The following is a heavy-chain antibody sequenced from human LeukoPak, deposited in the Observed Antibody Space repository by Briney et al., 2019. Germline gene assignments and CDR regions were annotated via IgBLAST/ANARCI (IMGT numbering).Heavy chain of an antibody. Sequence: GGSLRLSCAASGFTFSSYSMNWVRQAPGKGLEWVSYISSSSSTIYYADSVKGRFTISRDNAKNSLYLQMNSLRAEDTAVYYCARLGLPDYWGQGTLVTVSS. D-gene: IGHD2-21*01. CDR3: ARLGLPDY. CDR2: ISSSSSTI. J-gene: IGHJ4*02. V-gene: IGHV3-48*04. CDR1: GFTFSSYS.